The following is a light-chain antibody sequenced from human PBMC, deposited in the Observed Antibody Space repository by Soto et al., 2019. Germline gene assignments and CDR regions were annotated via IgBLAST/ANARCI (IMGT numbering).Light chain of an antibody. V-gene: IGLV4-69*01. CDR1: SGHSNYA. J-gene: IGLJ2*01. CDR3: QTWGSGIVV. Sequence: QPVLTQSPSASASLGASVKLTCTRSSGHSNYAIAWHQQQSEKGPRYLMKLNSDGSHSKGDVIPDRFSGSSSGAERYLTISSLQSEDEADYYCQTWGSGIVVFGGGTKLTVL. CDR2: LNSDGSH.